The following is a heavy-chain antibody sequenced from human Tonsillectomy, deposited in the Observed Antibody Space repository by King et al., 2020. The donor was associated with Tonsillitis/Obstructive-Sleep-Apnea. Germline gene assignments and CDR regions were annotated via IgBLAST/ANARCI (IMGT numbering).Heavy chain of an antibody. CDR2: IYPDDSDT. J-gene: IGHJ6*03. V-gene: IGHV5-51*01. CDR3: ARVAYDFWSGYYSQNYYYYYMDV. D-gene: IGHD3-3*01. CDR1: GYSFTNYW. Sequence: QLVQSGAEVKKPGESLKISCKGSGYSFTNYWIAWVRQTPGKGLEWMGIIYPDDSDTRYSPSFQGQVTISADKSISSAYLQWSSLKASDTAMYYCARVAYDFWSGYYSQNYYYYYMDVWGKGTTVTVSS.